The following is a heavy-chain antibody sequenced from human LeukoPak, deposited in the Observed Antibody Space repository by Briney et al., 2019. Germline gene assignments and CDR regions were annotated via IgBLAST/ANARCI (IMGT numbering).Heavy chain of an antibody. J-gene: IGHJ3*02. CDR2: IYYSGST. CDR3: ARGARDGYHENYDAFDI. Sequence: SETLSLTCTVSGGSISSYYWSWIRQPPGKGLEWIGYIYYSGSTNYNPSLKSRVTISVDTSKNQFSLKLSSVTAADTAVYYCARGARDGYHENYDAFDIWGQGTMVTVSS. CDR1: GGSISSYY. D-gene: IGHD5-24*01. V-gene: IGHV4-59*01.